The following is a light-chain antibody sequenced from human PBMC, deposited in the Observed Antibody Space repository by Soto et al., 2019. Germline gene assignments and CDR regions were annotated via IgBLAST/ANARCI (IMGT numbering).Light chain of an antibody. Sequence: DLQMIQSPSSLSASVGDRVTITCQASQEISNYLNWYQQKPGKAPKLLIYDASNLERGVPSRFSGSGSGTDFTFTISSLQPEDVATYYCQQYDHLPRSFGRGTKVEIK. CDR3: QQYDHLPRS. CDR2: DAS. J-gene: IGKJ1*01. V-gene: IGKV1-33*01. CDR1: QEISNY.